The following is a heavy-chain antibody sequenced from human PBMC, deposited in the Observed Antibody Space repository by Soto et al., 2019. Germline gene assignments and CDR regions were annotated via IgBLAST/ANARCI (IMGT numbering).Heavy chain of an antibody. J-gene: IGHJ4*02. CDR3: ARDYGDYYFDY. CDR1: GYTFTGYY. CDR2: INPSSGGT. V-gene: IGHV1-2*04. Sequence: ASVKVSCKASGYTFTGYYMHWVRQAPGQGLEWMGGINPSSGGTNYAQKFQGWVTMTRDTSISTAYMELSRLRSDDTAVYYCARDYGDYYFDYWGQGTLVTVSX. D-gene: IGHD4-17*01.